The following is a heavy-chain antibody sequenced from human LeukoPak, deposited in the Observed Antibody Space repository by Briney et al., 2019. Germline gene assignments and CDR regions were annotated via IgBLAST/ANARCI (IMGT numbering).Heavy chain of an antibody. J-gene: IGHJ4*02. CDR3: ARDRAGYSYGTFDY. Sequence: GASVKVSCKASGYTFTSYGISWVRQAPGQGLEWMGRISAYNGNTNYAQKLQGRVTMTTDTSTSTAYMELRSLRSDDTAVYYCARDRAGYSYGTFDYWGQGTLVTVSS. CDR1: GYTFTSYG. CDR2: ISAYNGNT. V-gene: IGHV1-18*01. D-gene: IGHD5-18*01.